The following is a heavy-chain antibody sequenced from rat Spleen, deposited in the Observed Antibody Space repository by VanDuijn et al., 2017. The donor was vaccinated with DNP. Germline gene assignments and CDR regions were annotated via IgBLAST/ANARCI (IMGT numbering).Heavy chain of an antibody. V-gene: IGHV5-58*01. D-gene: IGHD1-12*01. J-gene: IGHJ4*01. CDR2: INTDGGNT. Sequence: EVQLVETGGGLVQPGRSLKLSCVASGFTFSTYWMYWIRQAPGKGLEWVASINTDGGNTYYPDSVKGRFTISRDNAENTVYLQMNSLRSEDTATDYCAKDCGYDVYYAMDAWGQGTSVTVSS. CDR3: AKDCGYDVYYAMDA. CDR1: GFTFSTYW.